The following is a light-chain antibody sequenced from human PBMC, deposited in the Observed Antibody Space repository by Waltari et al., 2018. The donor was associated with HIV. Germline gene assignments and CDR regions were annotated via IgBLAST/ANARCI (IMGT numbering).Light chain of an antibody. CDR2: DSG. J-gene: IGLJ2*01. V-gene: IGLV7-46*01. CDR3: LLSYVGVRV. CDR1: SGGVARNHF. Sequence: VVTQEPSLTVSPGDTVTLSCASFSGGVARNHFPYWFQLKPGQPPRTRIYDSGQRLPLTAGRFSWSLAGGRAILTLSGALPEDEAEYFCLLSYVGVRVFGGGTNLTV.